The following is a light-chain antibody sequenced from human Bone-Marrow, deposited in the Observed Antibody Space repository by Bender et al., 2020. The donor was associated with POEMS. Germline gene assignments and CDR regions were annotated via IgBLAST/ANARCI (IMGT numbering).Light chain of an antibody. J-gene: IGLJ3*02. CDR1: SSNIGAHA. CDR3: AVWDDSLNGWV. V-gene: IGLV1-44*01. Sequence: QSVLTQPPSASGTPGQRVTISCSGGSSNIGAHAVNWYQHLPGTAPKLLIYPSHRRPSEVPDRCSGSRSGTSASLAISGLQSDDEADYYGAVWDDSLNGWVFGGGTKLTVL. CDR2: PSH.